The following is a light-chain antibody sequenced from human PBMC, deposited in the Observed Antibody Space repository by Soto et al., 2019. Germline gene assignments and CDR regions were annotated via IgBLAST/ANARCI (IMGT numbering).Light chain of an antibody. CDR1: SSDVGGYDY. Sequence: QSALTQPRSVSGSPGQSVTISCTGTSSDVGGYDYVSWYQQHPGKAPKLMIYDVRQRPSGVPDRFSGSKSGNTASLTISGLQAEDEADYYCCSYTGSHTLVFGTGTKLTVL. CDR2: DVR. J-gene: IGLJ1*01. CDR3: CSYTGSHTLV. V-gene: IGLV2-11*01.